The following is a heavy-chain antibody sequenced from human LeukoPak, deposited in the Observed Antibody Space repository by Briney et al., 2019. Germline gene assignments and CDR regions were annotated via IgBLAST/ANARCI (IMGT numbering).Heavy chain of an antibody. CDR3: ARQRDSRTTDY. V-gene: IGHV5-51*01. J-gene: IGHJ4*02. CDR2: IYPGDSDT. CDR1: GYSFQNYW. Sequence: GESLKISCKGSGYSFQNYWIAWVRQKPGQGLEWMGIIYPGDSDTRYSPSFQGQVTISSDKSISTAYLQWTSLKASDTAMYYCARQRDSRTTDYWGQGTLVTVSS. D-gene: IGHD1-14*01.